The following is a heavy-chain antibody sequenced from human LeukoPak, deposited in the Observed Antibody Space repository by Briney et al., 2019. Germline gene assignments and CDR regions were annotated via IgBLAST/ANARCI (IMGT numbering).Heavy chain of an antibody. V-gene: IGHV4-4*02. CDR1: GGSILTTNW. J-gene: IGHJ4*02. CDR3: ARESGAFSPFGF. D-gene: IGHD1-26*01. CDR2: VHLSGAS. Sequence: SETLSLTCAVSGGSILTTNWWSWVRQPPGKGLEWIGEVHLSGASNYNPSLKSRVSMSIDKSKNQLSLKLTSVTAADTAMYYCARESGAFSPFGFWGQGTLVTVSS.